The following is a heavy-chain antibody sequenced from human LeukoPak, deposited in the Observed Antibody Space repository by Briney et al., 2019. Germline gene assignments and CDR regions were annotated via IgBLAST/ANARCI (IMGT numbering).Heavy chain of an antibody. V-gene: IGHV3-48*04. Sequence: GGSLRLSCAASGFTFSSYSMNWVRQAQGKGLDGVSYISSSRTIYYADSVKGRFTISRGNAKNSLYLQMNSLRAEDTAVYYCARETEDIVVVPAAIKWENWFDPWGQGTLVTVSS. CDR3: ARETEDIVVVPAAIKWENWFDP. J-gene: IGHJ5*02. CDR1: GFTFSSYS. D-gene: IGHD2-2*02. CDR2: ISSSRTI.